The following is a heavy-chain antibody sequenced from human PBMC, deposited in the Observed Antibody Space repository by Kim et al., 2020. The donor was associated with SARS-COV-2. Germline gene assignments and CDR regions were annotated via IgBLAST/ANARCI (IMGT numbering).Heavy chain of an antibody. Sequence: GGSLRLSCAASGFTFSSYAMSWVRQAPGKGLEWVSDISGSGGSTYYADSVKGRFTISRDNSKNTLYLQMNSLRAEDTAVYYCAKGANARYFDWFSIPDWFDPSGQRNLVTVSS. CDR2: ISGSGGST. CDR3: AKGANARYFDWFSIPDWFDP. J-gene: IGHJ5*02. V-gene: IGHV3-23*01. CDR1: GFTFSSYA. D-gene: IGHD3-9*01.